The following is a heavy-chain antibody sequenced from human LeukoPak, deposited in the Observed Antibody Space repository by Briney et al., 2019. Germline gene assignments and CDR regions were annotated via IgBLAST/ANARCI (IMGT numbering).Heavy chain of an antibody. V-gene: IGHV3-30*01. J-gene: IGHJ4*02. CDR3: TGGNIYY. CDR1: GFTFSSYA. CDR2: ITYDGSNK. Sequence: GRSLRLSCAASGFTFSSYAMHWVRQAPGKGLEWVAVITYDGSNKYYADSVKGRFTISRDNSKNTLYLQMNSLRAEDTAVYYCTGGNIYYWGQGTLVTVSS. D-gene: IGHD4-23*01.